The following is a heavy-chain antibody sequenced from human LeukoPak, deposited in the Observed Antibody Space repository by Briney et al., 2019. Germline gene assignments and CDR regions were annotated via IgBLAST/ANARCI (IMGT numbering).Heavy chain of an antibody. CDR3: ARGTGSQMAFDI. D-gene: IGHD1-26*01. CDR1: GGSVNSGGYY. CDR2: IYYGGRT. Sequence: SETLSLTCTVSGGSVNSGGYYWGWIRQHPGKGLEWIGCIYYGGRTYYNPSLKSRINISTDTSKNHFSLKLSSVTAADTALYYCARGTGSQMAFDIWGQGTEVTVSS. J-gene: IGHJ3*02. V-gene: IGHV4-31*03.